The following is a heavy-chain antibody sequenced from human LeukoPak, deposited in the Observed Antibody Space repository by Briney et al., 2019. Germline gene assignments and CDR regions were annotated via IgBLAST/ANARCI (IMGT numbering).Heavy chain of an antibody. CDR3: ARDLVGGSYNAGFGY. Sequence: ASVKVSCKASGYTFIGHAMHWVRQAPGQRPEWMGWINIGDGDTRYSQKLQDRVTITRDTSATTVYLDLTSLRSEDTAVYYCARDLVGGSYNAGFGYWGQGTLVTVSS. J-gene: IGHJ4*02. V-gene: IGHV1-3*04. CDR1: GYTFIGHA. CDR2: INIGDGDT. D-gene: IGHD1-26*01.